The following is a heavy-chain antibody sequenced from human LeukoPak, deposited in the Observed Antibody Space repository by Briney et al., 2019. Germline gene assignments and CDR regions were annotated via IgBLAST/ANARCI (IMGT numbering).Heavy chain of an antibody. J-gene: IGHJ4*02. Sequence: SETLSLTCTVSGYSISSGYYWGWIRQPPGKGLEWIGSIYHSGSTYYNPSLKSRVTISVDMSKNQFSLKLSSVTAADTAVYYCARGALRYFDWFSDYWGQGTLVTVSS. CDR1: GYSISSGYY. CDR2: IYHSGST. CDR3: ARGALRYFDWFSDY. V-gene: IGHV4-38-2*02. D-gene: IGHD3-9*01.